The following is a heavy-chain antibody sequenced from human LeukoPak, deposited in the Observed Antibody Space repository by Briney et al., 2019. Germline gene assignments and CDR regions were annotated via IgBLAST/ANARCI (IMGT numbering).Heavy chain of an antibody. J-gene: IGHJ6*02. Sequence: SQTLSLTCAISGDSVSSNSAAWNWIRQSPSRGLEWLGRTYYRSKWYNDYAVSVKSRITINPDTSKNQFSLQLTSVTPEDTAEYYCAREGSSGWYGYYGMDVWGQGTTVTVSS. CDR1: GDSVSSNSAA. CDR2: TYYRSKWYN. D-gene: IGHD6-19*01. V-gene: IGHV6-1*01. CDR3: AREGSSGWYGYYGMDV.